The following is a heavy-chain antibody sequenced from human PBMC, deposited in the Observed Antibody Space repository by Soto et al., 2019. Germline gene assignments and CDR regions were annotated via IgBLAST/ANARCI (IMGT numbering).Heavy chain of an antibody. CDR3: ARGDRGAFDL. CDR1: GFTFSYYW. Sequence: EVQLVESGGGLVQPGESLRLSCAASGFTFSYYWMHWVRQAPGKGLVWVSRIHSDGSDTTYADSVKGRFTISRDNARNTLERQMNSLRAEDTAVYYCARGDRGAFDLWGQGTVVTVSS. V-gene: IGHV3-74*01. J-gene: IGHJ3*01. CDR2: IHSDGSDT. D-gene: IGHD1-26*01.